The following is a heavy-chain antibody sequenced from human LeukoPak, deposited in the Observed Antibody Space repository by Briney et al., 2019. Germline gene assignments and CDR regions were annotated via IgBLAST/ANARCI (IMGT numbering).Heavy chain of an antibody. CDR3: ARALGAAAGTRYYYYYMDV. CDR1: GYTFTSYG. J-gene: IGHJ6*03. CDR2: ISAYNGNT. Sequence: VASVKVSCKASGYTFTSYGISWVRQAPGQGLEWMGWISAYNGNTDYAQKLQGRVTMTTDTSTSTAYMELRSLRSDDTAVYYCARALGAAAGTRYYYYYMDVWGKGTTVTVSS. D-gene: IGHD6-13*01. V-gene: IGHV1-18*01.